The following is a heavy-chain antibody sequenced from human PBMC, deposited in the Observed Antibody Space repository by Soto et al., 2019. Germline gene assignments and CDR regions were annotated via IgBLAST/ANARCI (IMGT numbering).Heavy chain of an antibody. V-gene: IGHV3-21*01. J-gene: IGHJ4*02. CDR3: ARRSYYGSGSYYKEIDY. CDR2: ISSSSSYI. D-gene: IGHD3-10*01. CDR1: GFTFSSYA. Sequence: EVQLLESGGGLVQPGGSLRLSCAASGFTFSSYAMSWVRQAPGKGLEWVSSISSSSSYIYYADSVKGRFTISRDNAENSLYLQMNSLRAEDTAVYYCARRSYYGSGSYYKEIDYWGQGTLVTVSS.